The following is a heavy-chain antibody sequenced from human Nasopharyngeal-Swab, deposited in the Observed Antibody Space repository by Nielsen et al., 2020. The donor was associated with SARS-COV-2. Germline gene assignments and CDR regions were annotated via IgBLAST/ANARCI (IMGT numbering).Heavy chain of an antibody. CDR3: TTDFYFDY. V-gene: IGHV3-73*01. CDR2: IGDKDHNYAT. Sequence: KVSCKTSGYTFTDYYIHWVRQASGKGLEWVGRIGDKDHNYATTYGASVQGRLTISRDDSKNTAFLQMDSLKTEDTALYYCTTDFYFDYWGQGTLVTVSS. J-gene: IGHJ4*02. CDR1: GYTFTDYY.